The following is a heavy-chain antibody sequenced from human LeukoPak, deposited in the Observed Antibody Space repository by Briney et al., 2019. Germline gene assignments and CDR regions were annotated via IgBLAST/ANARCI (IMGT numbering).Heavy chain of an antibody. V-gene: IGHV3-23*01. D-gene: IGHD1-26*01. J-gene: IGHJ4*02. CDR2: FSGSGGST. Sequence: GGSLRLSCAASGFTFSSYAMSWVRQAPGKGLECISGFSGSGGSTYYADSVKGRFTISRDNPKNTLYLQMNSLRAEDTAVYYCAKEYTGTFSPFPSYFDNWGQGTLVTVSS. CDR1: GFTFSSYA. CDR3: AKEYTGTFSPFPSYFDN.